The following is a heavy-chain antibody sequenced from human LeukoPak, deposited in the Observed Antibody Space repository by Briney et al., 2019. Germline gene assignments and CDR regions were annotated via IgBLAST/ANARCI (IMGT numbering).Heavy chain of an antibody. CDR2: INHSGST. CDR3: ARVSDSSGWYTLTGDDY. V-gene: IGHV4-34*01. Sequence: SETLSLTCAVYGGSFSGYYWSWIRQPPGKGLEWIGEINHSGSTNYNPSLKSRVTISVDTSKNQFSLKLSSVTAADTAVYYCARVSDSSGWYTLTGDDYWGQGTLVTVSS. J-gene: IGHJ4*02. CDR1: GGSFSGYY. D-gene: IGHD6-19*01.